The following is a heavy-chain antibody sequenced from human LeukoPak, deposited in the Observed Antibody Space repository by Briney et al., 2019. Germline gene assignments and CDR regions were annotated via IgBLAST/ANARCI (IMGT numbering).Heavy chain of an antibody. J-gene: IGHJ4*02. Sequence: SGGSLRLSCAASGFTFDDYGMSWVRQAPGKGLEWVSGINWNGGSTGYADSVKGRFTISRDNAKNSLYLQMNSLRAEDTAVYYCARETAAVFSHDLDYWGQGTLVIVSS. CDR3: ARETAAVFSHDLDY. CDR2: INWNGGST. V-gene: IGHV3-20*04. CDR1: GFTFDDYG. D-gene: IGHD6-13*01.